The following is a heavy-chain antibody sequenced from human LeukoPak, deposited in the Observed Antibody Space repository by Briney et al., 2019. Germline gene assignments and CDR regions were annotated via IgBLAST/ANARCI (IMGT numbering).Heavy chain of an antibody. CDR1: GFTFSDYY. CDR3: AREIEAIAAAGRSDY. Sequence: AGGSLRLSCAASGFTFSDYYMSWIRQAPGKGLEWVSYISSSSSYTNYADSVKGRFTISRDNAKNSLYLQMNSLRAEDTAVYYCAREIEAIAAAGRSDYWGQGTLVTVSS. CDR2: ISSSSSYT. J-gene: IGHJ4*02. V-gene: IGHV3-11*06. D-gene: IGHD6-13*01.